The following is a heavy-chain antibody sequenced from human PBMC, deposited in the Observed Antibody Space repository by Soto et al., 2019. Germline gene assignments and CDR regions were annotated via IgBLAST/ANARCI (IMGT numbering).Heavy chain of an antibody. J-gene: IGHJ4*02. CDR1: GGTFGSNV. V-gene: IGHV1-69*06. D-gene: IGHD2-15*01. Sequence: QVQLMQSGAELKKPGSSVKVSCKASGGTFGSNVISWVRQAPGQGLEWMGEIMPIFGAANKPQKFQGRLMITADTSTTTVYMELSSLASEDTAVYFCATGARYCSGGSCYPDDWGQGTLVTVSS. CDR3: ATGARYCSGGSCYPDD. CDR2: IMPIFGAA.